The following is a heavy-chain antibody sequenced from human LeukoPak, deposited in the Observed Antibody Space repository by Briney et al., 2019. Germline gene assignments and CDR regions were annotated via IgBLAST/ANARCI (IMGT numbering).Heavy chain of an antibody. CDR2: IFPIFGTP. V-gene: IGHV1-69*13. D-gene: IGHD3-22*01. CDR1: GGTFNRNA. J-gene: IGHJ4*02. Sequence: SVKVSCKASGGTFNRNALSWVRQAPGQGLEWMGGIFPIFGTPNYAQRFQGRVTITADESTSTVYMELSSLRSEDTAVYYCTRDSYYYDTSGYPVLIWGQGTLVTVSS. CDR3: TRDSYYYDTSGYPVLI.